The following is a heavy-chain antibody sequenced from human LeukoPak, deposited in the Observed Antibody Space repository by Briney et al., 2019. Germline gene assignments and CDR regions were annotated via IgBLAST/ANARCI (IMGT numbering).Heavy chain of an antibody. CDR3: ARHFGGDIVVVPAAPPGTDYLDY. CDR1: GGSISSSSYY. V-gene: IGHV4-39*01. Sequence: SETLSLTCTVSGGSISSSSYYWGWIRQPQGKGLEWIGSIYYSGSTYYNPSLKSRVTISVDTSKNQFSLKLSSVTAADTAVYYCARHFGGDIVVVPAAPPGTDYLDYWGQETLVTVSS. CDR2: IYYSGST. J-gene: IGHJ4*02. D-gene: IGHD2-2*01.